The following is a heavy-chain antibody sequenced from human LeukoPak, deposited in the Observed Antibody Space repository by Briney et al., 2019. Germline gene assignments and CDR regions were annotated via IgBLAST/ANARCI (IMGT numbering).Heavy chain of an antibody. CDR3: ARHVAYGPLEI. D-gene: IGHD3-10*01. Sequence: SETLSLTCTVSGGSISSSSHFWDWIRQPPGEGLEWIGNVYYTGGTDYNPSLRSRFTMSVDTSKNQFSLKVNSVAAADTAIYYCARHVAYGPLEIWGQGISVTVSS. CDR2: VYYTGGT. CDR1: GGSISSSSHF. V-gene: IGHV4-39*01. J-gene: IGHJ3*02.